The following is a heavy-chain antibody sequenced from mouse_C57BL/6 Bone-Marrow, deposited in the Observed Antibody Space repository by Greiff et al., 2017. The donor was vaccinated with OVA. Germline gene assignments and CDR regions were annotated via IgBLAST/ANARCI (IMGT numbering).Heavy chain of an antibody. D-gene: IGHD2-2*01. CDR3: SREGYYWYFDV. J-gene: IGHJ1*03. Sequence: QVQLQQPGAELVMPGASVKLSCKASGYTFTSYWMHWVKQRPGQGLEWIGEIDPSDSYTNYNQKFTGKSTLTVDKSSSTAYMQLSSLTSEDSAVYYWSREGYYWYFDVWGTGTTVTVSS. CDR1: GYTFTSYW. V-gene: IGHV1-69*01. CDR2: IDPSDSYT.